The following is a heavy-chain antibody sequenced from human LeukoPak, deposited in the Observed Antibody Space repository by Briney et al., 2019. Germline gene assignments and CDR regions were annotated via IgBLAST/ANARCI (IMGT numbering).Heavy chain of an antibody. Sequence: SETLSLTCTVSGGSINNGGYYWSWIRQHPGKGLEWIGYIYYSGSSYYNPSLRSRVTISVDTSKNHFSLKLSSVTAADTAVYYCARNRDGYNSFDYWGQGTLVTVST. CDR3: ARNRDGYNSFDY. CDR2: IYYSGSS. CDR1: GGSINNGGYY. J-gene: IGHJ4*02. V-gene: IGHV4-31*03. D-gene: IGHD5-24*01.